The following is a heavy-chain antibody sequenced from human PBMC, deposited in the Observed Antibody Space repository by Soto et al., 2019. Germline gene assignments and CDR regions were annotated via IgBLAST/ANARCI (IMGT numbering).Heavy chain of an antibody. J-gene: IGHJ4*02. CDR1: GYTFTAYY. CDR2: ISPHSGGT. V-gene: IGHV1-2*02. Sequence: ASVKVSCKASGYTFTAYYIHWVRQAPGQGLEWMGWISPHSGGTNYAQKFQGRVTMTRDTSITTVYMELSRLRSDDTAVYFCAKDSMSGYDYHSFDFWGQGARVTVSS. D-gene: IGHD5-12*01. CDR3: AKDSMSGYDYHSFDF.